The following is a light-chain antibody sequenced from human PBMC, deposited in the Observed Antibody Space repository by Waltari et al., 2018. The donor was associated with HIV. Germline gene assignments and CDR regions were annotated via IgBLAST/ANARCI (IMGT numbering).Light chain of an antibody. V-gene: IGKV1-5*03. CDR3: QQYNTFWT. Sequence: IQLTQSPSTLSASVGDRVTITCRANQSISRWLAWYQQRPGKAPKVLIYEASSLKSGVPSRFSGSGSGTEFTLTISSLQPEDFAIYYCQQYNTFWTFGQGTKVDIK. CDR1: QSISRW. CDR2: EAS. J-gene: IGKJ1*01.